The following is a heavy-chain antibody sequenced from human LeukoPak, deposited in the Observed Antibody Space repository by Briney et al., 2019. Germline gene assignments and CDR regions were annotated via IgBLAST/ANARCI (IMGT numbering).Heavy chain of an antibody. CDR3: ARVGTWIRSPVDY. D-gene: IGHD5-18*01. CDR1: GFTVSSNY. Sequence: GGSLRLSCAASGFTVSSNYMSWVRQAPGKGLEWVSVIYSGGTTFYADSVKGRFTISRDSSKNTLYLQMNSLRAEDTAVYYCARVGTWIRSPVDYWGQGTLVTVSS. J-gene: IGHJ4*02. CDR2: IYSGGTT. V-gene: IGHV3-66*01.